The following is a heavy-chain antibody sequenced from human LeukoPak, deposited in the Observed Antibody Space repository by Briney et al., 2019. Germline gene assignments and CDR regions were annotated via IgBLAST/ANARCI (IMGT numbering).Heavy chain of an antibody. CDR3: ERAIPAGGAQYFQH. CDR1: GYTFSSYY. D-gene: IGHD6-13*01. Sequence: ASVKVSCKASGYTFSSYYIHWVRQAPGQGLEWMGIFYASDGTSRYAQKFQGRVTMTRDTATSTVYMELSSLISEDTAVYYCERAIPAGGAQYFQHWGQGTLVTVSS. CDR2: FYASDGTS. J-gene: IGHJ1*01. V-gene: IGHV1-46*01.